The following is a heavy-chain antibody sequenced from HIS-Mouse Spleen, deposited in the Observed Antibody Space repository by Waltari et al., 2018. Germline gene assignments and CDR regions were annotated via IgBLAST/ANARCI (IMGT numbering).Heavy chain of an antibody. CDR2: INHSGST. CDR3: ARDSLVIRYYFDY. J-gene: IGHJ4*02. Sequence: QVQLQQWGAGLLKPSETLSLTCAVYGGSFSGYYWSCIRQPPGKGLEWIGEINHSGSTNYNPSLKSRVTISVDTSKNQFSLKLSSVTAADTAVYYCARDSLVIRYYFDYWGQGTLVTVSS. D-gene: IGHD3-9*01. CDR1: GGSFSGYY. V-gene: IGHV4-34*01.